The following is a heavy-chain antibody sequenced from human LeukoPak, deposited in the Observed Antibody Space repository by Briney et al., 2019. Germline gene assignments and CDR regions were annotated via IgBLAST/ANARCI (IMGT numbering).Heavy chain of an antibody. CDR2: ISYDGSNK. V-gene: IGHV3-30*18. CDR3: ANAHCSSTSCNGGPLDY. D-gene: IGHD2-2*01. J-gene: IGHJ4*02. CDR1: GFTFSSYG. Sequence: GRSLRLSCAASGFTFSSYGVHWVRQAPGKGLEWVAVISYDGSNKYYADSVKGRFTISRDNSKNTLYLQMNSLRAEDTAVYYCANAHCSSTSCNGGPLDYWGQGTLVTVSS.